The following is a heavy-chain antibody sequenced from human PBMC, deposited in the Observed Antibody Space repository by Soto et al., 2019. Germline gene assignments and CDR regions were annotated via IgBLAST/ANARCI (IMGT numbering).Heavy chain of an antibody. D-gene: IGHD1-26*01. CDR1: GSTVNSNLDH. CDR2: IHNTGNI. J-gene: IGHJ5*02. V-gene: IGHV4-39*02. CDR3: ARLYTGNYIMYH. Sequence: PSVTMDITCSASGSTVNSNLDHLGWINHSPGKGLEWIGSIHNTGNIFYNPSLKSRVTLSIDTSQSHFSLHLSSVTAADTAVYFCARLYTGNYIMYHWGQGTLVTVSS.